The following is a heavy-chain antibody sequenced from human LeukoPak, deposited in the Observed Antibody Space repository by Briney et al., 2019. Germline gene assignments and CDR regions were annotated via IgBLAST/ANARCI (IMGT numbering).Heavy chain of an antibody. CDR1: GFTVSRSN. D-gene: IGHD4-11*01. J-gene: IGHJ4*02. Sequence: GGSLRLSCSSPGFTVSRSNMHWVRQTPGKGLEWVAFIRYDGGSEYYAESVRGRFTISRDNNKNTLFLQMKSLRPEDTGLYYCARMTPVASNSDSWGQGTLVTVSS. CDR3: ARMTPVASNSDS. CDR2: IRYDGGSE. V-gene: IGHV3-30*02.